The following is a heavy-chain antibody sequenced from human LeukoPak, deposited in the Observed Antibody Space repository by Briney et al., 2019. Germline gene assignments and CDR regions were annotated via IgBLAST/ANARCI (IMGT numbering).Heavy chain of an antibody. D-gene: IGHD3-10*01. J-gene: IGHJ5*02. CDR2: IYYSGST. CDR1: GGSISSGDYY. Sequence: SETLSLTCTVSGGSISSGDYYWSWIRQPPGKGLEWIGYIYYSGSTYYNPSLKSRVTISVDTSKNQFSLKLSSVTAADTAVYYCARGRKYYYGSGIRYNWFDPWGQGTLVTVSS. CDR3: ARGRKYYYGSGIRYNWFDP. V-gene: IGHV4-30-4*01.